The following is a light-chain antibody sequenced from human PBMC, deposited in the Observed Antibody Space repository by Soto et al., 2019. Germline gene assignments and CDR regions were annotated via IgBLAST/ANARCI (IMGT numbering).Light chain of an antibody. CDR1: SSNIGTGY. J-gene: IGLJ2*01. Sequence: QSVLTQPPSASGTPGQTVTISCSGSSSNIGTGYVYWYQQRPGSAPKFLIYRNSLRPSGVPDRFSGSKSGTSASLAIGGLRSEDEADYYCASWDDRLTFVFGGGTKVTVL. CDR2: RNS. V-gene: IGLV1-47*01. CDR3: ASWDDRLTFV.